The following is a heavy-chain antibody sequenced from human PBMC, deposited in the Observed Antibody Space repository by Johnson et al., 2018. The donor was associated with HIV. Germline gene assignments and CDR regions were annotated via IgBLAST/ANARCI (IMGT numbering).Heavy chain of an antibody. D-gene: IGHD7-27*01. CDR1: GFTFDDYA. CDR2: ICWNSGSI. CDR3: ARGGDDAFDI. V-gene: IGHV3-9*01. Sequence: VLLVESGGGLVQPGRSLRLSCAASGFTFDDYAMHWVRQAPGKGLEWVSGICWNSGSIGYADSVKGRFTLSRDNAKNSLYLQMNSLRAEDTAVYYCARGGDDAFDIWGQGTMVTVSS. J-gene: IGHJ3*02.